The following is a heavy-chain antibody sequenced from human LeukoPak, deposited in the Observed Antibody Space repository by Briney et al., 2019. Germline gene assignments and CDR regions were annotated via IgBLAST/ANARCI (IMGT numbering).Heavy chain of an antibody. CDR3: ARQNAQVNTSKRYYFDY. D-gene: IGHD2-8*02. V-gene: IGHV4-4*07. CDR2: IYTSGST. CDR1: GGSISSYY. J-gene: IGHJ4*02. Sequence: PSATLSLTCTVSGGSISSYYWSWIRQPAGKGLEWIGRIYTSGSTNYNPSLKSRVTMSVDTSKNQFSLKLSSVTAADTAVYYCARQNAQVNTSKRYYFDYWGQGTLVTVSS.